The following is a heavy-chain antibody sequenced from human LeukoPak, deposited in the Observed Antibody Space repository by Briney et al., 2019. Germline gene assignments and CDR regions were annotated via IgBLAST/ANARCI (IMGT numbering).Heavy chain of an antibody. CDR1: GFTFSAYY. Sequence: GSLRLSCAASGFTFSAYYMSWIRQAPGKNLEWLSYITDDSGTTRYADSVKGRFTISRDNAQNSLFLQMNSLRAEDTATYFCARGYRTFDYWGQGTLVTVSS. D-gene: IGHD5-18*01. CDR3: ARGYRTFDY. CDR2: ITDDSGTT. V-gene: IGHV3-11*04. J-gene: IGHJ4*02.